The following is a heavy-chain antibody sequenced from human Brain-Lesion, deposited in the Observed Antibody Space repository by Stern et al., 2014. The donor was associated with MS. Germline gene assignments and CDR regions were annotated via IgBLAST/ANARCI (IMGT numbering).Heavy chain of an antibody. CDR2: IYYSGNT. CDR1: GGSVSSTSYA. D-gene: IGHD2-15*01. CDR3: AGEEDIRYCSGGSCTGNWFDP. V-gene: IGHV4-39*01. J-gene: IGHJ5*02. Sequence: QVQLVQSGPGLVKPSETLSLTCTVAGGSVSSTSYAWAWIRQPPGKGLEWIGTIYYSGNTYYSPSLKSRLTLSLDTSKNPFSLQRGLWTAADTAVYYCAGEEDIRYCSGGSCTGNWFDPWGQGTLVTVSS.